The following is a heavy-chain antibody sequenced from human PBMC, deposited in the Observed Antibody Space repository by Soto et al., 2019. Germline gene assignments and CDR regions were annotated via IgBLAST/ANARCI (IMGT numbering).Heavy chain of an antibody. Sequence: LRLSCAASGFTFSSYGMTWVRQAPGKGLEWVSFSSATGSGRYYADSVKGRFTISRDNSKNTLYLQMSSLRADDTAVYYCAKDRRAGGNYGFYSDFWGQGALVTVSS. J-gene: IGHJ4*02. V-gene: IGHV3-23*01. CDR3: AKDRRAGGNYGFYSDF. D-gene: IGHD1-7*01. CDR2: SSATGSGR. CDR1: GFTFSSYG.